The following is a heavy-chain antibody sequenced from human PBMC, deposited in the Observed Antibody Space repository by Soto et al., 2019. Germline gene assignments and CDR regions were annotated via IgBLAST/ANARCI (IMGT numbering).Heavy chain of an antibody. D-gene: IGHD2-15*01. CDR2: INHSGST. Sequence: SETVSLTCAVYGGCFSGYYWTWIRQPPGKGLEWIGEINHSGSTNYNPSLKSRVTISVDTSKNQFSLMLSSVTAADTAAYYCVRGRIEPKSVVIAATTCWFNLPGQAILVTL. CDR3: VRGRIEPKSVVIAATTCWFNL. J-gene: IGHJ5*02. CDR1: GGCFSGYY. V-gene: IGHV4-34*01.